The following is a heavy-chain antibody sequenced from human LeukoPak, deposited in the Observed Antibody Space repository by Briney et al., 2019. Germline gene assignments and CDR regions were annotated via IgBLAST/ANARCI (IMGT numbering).Heavy chain of an antibody. J-gene: IGHJ4*02. D-gene: IGHD6-19*01. Sequence: SETLSLTCTVSGGSISTYYWSWIRQPPGKGLEWIGYIYYSGNTNYNPSLKSRVTISVDTSKNQFSLKLSSVTAADTAVYYCARVKQWARYDYWGQGTLVTVSS. CDR2: IYYSGNT. CDR1: GGSISTYY. V-gene: IGHV4-59*01. CDR3: ARVKQWARYDY.